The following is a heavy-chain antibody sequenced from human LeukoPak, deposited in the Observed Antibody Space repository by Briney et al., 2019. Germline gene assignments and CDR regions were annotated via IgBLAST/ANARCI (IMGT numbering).Heavy chain of an antibody. Sequence: TPGGSLRLSCAASGFTFDDYAMSWVRQAPGKGLEWVSSISSSSSYIYYADSVKGRFTISRDNAKNSLYLQMNSLRAEDTAVYYCARSSSWPYNFDYWGQGTLVTVSS. CDR3: ARSSSWPYNFDY. CDR1: GFTFDDYA. CDR2: ISSSSSYI. V-gene: IGHV3-21*01. J-gene: IGHJ4*02. D-gene: IGHD6-13*01.